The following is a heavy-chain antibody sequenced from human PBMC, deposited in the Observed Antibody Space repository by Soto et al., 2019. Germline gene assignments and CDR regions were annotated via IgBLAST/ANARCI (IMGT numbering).Heavy chain of an antibody. D-gene: IGHD2-15*01. CDR2: IDPSDSYT. CDR3: HRVVTATWWFGP. CDR1: GYSFTSYW. Sequence: PGESLKISCKGSGYSFTSYWISWVRQMPGKGLEWMGRIDPSDSYTNYSPSLRSRVTISVDTSKNQLSLKLSSVTAADTAVYYCHRVVTATWWFGPWGQGTLVTVSS. V-gene: IGHV5-10-1*01. J-gene: IGHJ5*02.